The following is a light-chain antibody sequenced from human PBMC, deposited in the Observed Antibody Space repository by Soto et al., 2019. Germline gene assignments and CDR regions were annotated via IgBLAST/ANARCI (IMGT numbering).Light chain of an antibody. V-gene: IGLV1-44*01. CDR2: SNN. J-gene: IGLJ1*01. Sequence: QPVLTQPPSASGTPGQRVTISRSGSRSNIGSNPVNWYQQLPGTAPKLLIDSNNQRPSGVPDRFSGSRSGTSASLAISGLQSEDEADYYCAAWDDSLYGRVFGTGTKLTVL. CDR3: AAWDDSLYGRV. CDR1: RSNIGSNP.